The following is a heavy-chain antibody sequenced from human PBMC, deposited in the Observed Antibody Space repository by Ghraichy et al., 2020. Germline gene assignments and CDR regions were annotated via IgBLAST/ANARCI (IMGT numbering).Heavy chain of an antibody. CDR2: IYWDDDK. CDR3: ARCSGAGNSAYFDL. J-gene: IGHJ2*01. Sequence: SGPTLVKPTQTLTVTCTFSEFSLSTSEVGVGWIRQPPGKALEWLAVIYWDDDKRYSPSLKTRLTITKDTSQNQVALTMTNMDLVDTATYFCARCSGAGNSAYFDLWGRGTLVTVSS. V-gene: IGHV2-5*02. D-gene: IGHD4-23*01. CDR1: EFSLSTSEVG.